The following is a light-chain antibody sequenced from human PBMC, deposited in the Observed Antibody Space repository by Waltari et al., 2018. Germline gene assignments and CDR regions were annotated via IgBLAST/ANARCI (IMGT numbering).Light chain of an antibody. CDR1: PGVSRY. CDR3: QQRNILVT. J-gene: IGKJ5*01. Sequence: IVFTQSPATLSLSPGERATLSCRASPGVSRYLAWYQQKPGQAPRLLIYDGFNRATGSPARFSGSGSGTEFTLTISSLEPEEFAVDYWQQRNILVTLGQGTRLESK. CDR2: DGF. V-gene: IGKV3-11*01.